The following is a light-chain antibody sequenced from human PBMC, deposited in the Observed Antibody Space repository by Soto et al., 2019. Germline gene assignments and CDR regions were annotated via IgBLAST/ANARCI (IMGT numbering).Light chain of an antibody. CDR3: QQYYSYPQYT. J-gene: IGKJ2*01. CDR2: AAS. CDR1: QGISSY. Sequence: AIRMTQSPSSFSASTGDRVTITCRASQGISSYLAWYQQKPGKAPKLLIYAASTLQSGVPSRFSGSGSGTDFTLTISCLQSEDFATYYCQQYYSYPQYTFGQGTKREIK. V-gene: IGKV1-8*01.